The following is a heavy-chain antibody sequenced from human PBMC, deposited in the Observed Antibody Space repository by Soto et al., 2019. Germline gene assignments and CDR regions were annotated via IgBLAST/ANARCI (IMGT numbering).Heavy chain of an antibody. J-gene: IGHJ3*02. CDR2: IYYSWST. D-gene: IGHD3-10*01. CDR3: AREALLWFGESTDAFDI. V-gene: IGHV4-30-4*01. Sequence: SETLSLTCTVSVGSISSGDYYFSWICLPPGKGVESIGYIYYSWSTYYNPSLKSRVTISVDTSKNQFSLKMSSVTAADTAVYYCAREALLWFGESTDAFDIWGQGTMVTVS. CDR1: VGSISSGDYY.